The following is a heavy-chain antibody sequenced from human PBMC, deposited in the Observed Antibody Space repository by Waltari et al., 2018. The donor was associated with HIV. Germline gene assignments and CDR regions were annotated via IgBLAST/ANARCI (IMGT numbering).Heavy chain of an antibody. CDR3: TTDEFYYGNSGYFDY. J-gene: IGHJ4*02. D-gene: IGHD3-22*01. Sequence: EVQLVESGGDLVKPGGCLILSCAASGFTFSNAWMSWVRQAPGKGPEWIDRIKSKADGGTTDYAPPVKGRFTNSRDDSKNTLYLQMNSLRFEDTTVYYCTTDEFYYGNSGYFDYWGQGTLVTVSS. V-gene: IGHV3-15*05. CDR2: IKSKADGGTT. CDR1: GFTFSNAW.